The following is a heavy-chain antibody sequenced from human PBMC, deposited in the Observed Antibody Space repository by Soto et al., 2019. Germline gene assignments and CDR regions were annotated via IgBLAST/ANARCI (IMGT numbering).Heavy chain of an antibody. D-gene: IGHD1-26*01. V-gene: IGHV4-30-2*01. CDR3: ARAPQIWDSPRYFDN. J-gene: IGHJ4*02. Sequence: PSETLSLTCAVSGGSINRGGYSWNWIRQPPGKGLEWIGYIYHSGSTYYNPSLRSRVTFSLDKSTNQFSLTLNSVTAADTAIYYCARAPQIWDSPRYFDNWGPGTLVTVSS. CDR1: GGSINRGGYS. CDR2: IYHSGST.